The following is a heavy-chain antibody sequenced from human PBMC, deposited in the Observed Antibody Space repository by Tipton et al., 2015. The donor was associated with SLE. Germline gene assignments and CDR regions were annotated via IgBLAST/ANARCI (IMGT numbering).Heavy chain of an antibody. D-gene: IGHD2-21*02. Sequence: TLSLTCTISSGSISTYHWSWLRQPPGKGLEWIGYIYYNGHTNYSPSLKSRVTLSVDTSKNQFSLTLSSVTAADTAVYYCARLNDATAIASFDYWGQGNLVTVSS. CDR2: IYYNGHT. J-gene: IGHJ4*02. V-gene: IGHV4-59*07. CDR3: ARLNDATAIASFDY. CDR1: SGSISTYH.